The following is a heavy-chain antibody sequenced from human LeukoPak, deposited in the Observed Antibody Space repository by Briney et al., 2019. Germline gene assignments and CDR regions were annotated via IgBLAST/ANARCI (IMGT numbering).Heavy chain of an antibody. V-gene: IGHV3-48*03. CDR2: ISSSGNTI. CDR3: ARGGYSSSPDAFDI. J-gene: IGHJ3*02. D-gene: IGHD6-6*01. CDR1: EFTFTSYE. Sequence: GGSLRLSCAASEFTFTSYELNWVRQAPGKGLEWVSYISSSGNTISYADSVKGRFTISRDNAKNSLYLQVISLRAEDTAVYYCARGGYSSSPDAFDIWGQGTMVTVSS.